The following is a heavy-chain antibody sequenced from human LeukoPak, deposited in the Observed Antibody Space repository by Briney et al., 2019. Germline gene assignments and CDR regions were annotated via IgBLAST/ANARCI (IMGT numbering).Heavy chain of an antibody. D-gene: IGHD2-21*01. CDR2: IYWDDDK. J-gene: IGHJ4*02. CDR3: IYRPGRGIPAAH. Sequence: SGPTLVNPTQTLTLTCTFSGFSFSTGTVGVSWIRQPPGKALEWLALIYWDDDKRYSPFLKSRLTITKDTSENRVVLTMTNMDPVDTATYYCIYRPGRGIPAAHWGQGTLVTVSA. V-gene: IGHV2-5*02. CDR1: GFSFSTGTVG.